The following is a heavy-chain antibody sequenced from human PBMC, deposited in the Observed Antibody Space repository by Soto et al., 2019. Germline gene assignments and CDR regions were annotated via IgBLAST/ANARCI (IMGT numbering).Heavy chain of an antibody. CDR2: IYWDDDK. V-gene: IGHV2-5*02. Sequence: QITLKESGPTLVKPTQTLTLTCTFSGFSLSTGGVGVGWIRQPPGKALEWLALIYWDDDKRYSPSLKSRLTITKDTSKDQVVLTMTNMDPGDTATYYCVHSRCGGDCLQSYSSHYYYGMDVWGQGTTVTVSS. J-gene: IGHJ6*02. CDR1: GFSLSTGGVG. CDR3: VHSRCGGDCLQSYSSHYYYGMDV. D-gene: IGHD2-21*02.